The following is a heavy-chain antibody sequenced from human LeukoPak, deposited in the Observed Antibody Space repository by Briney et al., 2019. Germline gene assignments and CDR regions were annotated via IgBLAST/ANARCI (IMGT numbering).Heavy chain of an antibody. V-gene: IGHV1-69*01. CDR3: ARDRDRWSSGSYNWFDP. D-gene: IGHD6-19*01. CDR2: IIPIFGTA. CDR1: GGTFSSYA. Sequence: SVKVSCKASGGTFSSYAISWVRQAPGQGLEWMGGIIPIFGTANYAQKFQGRVTITAHESTSTAYMELSSLRSEDTAVYFCARDRDRWSSGSYNWFDPWGQGTLVTVSS. J-gene: IGHJ5*02.